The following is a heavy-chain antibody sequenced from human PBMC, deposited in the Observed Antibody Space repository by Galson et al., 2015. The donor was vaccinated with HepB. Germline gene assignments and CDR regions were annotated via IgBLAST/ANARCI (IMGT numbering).Heavy chain of an antibody. J-gene: IGHJ4*02. Sequence: PALVKPTQTLTLTCTFSGFSLSTTGMGVGWIRQPPGKALEWLALIYWDDEKRYRPSLKGRLTITKDTSKNQVVLTMTNVDPVDTATYYCVHRLLTYFDYWGQGILVTVSS. CDR2: IYWDDEK. CDR3: VHRLLTYFDY. D-gene: IGHD3-9*01. V-gene: IGHV2-5*02. CDR1: GFSLSTTGMG.